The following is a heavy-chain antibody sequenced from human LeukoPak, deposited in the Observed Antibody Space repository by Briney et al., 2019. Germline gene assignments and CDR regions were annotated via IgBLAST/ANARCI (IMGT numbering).Heavy chain of an antibody. J-gene: IGHJ4*02. Sequence: GRSLRLSCAASGFTFSSYGMHWVRQAPGKGLEWVAVIWYDGSNKYYADSVKGRFTISRDNSKNTLYLQMNSLRAEDTAVYYCTRDSTTFRFGYWGQGSMVTVSS. CDR2: IWYDGSNK. CDR3: TRDSTTFRFGY. V-gene: IGHV3-33*01. CDR1: GFTFSSYG. D-gene: IGHD4-11*01.